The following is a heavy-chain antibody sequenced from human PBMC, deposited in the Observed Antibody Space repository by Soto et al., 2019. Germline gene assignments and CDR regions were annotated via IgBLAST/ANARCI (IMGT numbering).Heavy chain of an antibody. D-gene: IGHD3-10*01. J-gene: IGHJ6*02. V-gene: IGHV1-69*08. CDR2: IIPLLNIP. CDR1: GGTFSRNT. CDR3: ARDRGLVSAVGGKMVNHYGLDV. Sequence: QVQLVQSGAEVKKPGSSVKVSCKASGGTFSRNTISWVRQAPGQGLEWMGRIIPLLNIPNYAQNFQGRVMMTADRSTTTVYMEVSSRKSEDTAVYYCARDRGLVSAVGGKMVNHYGLDVWGQGTTVTVSS.